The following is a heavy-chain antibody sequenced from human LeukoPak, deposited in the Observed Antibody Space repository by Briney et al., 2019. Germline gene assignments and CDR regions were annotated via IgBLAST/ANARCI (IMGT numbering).Heavy chain of an antibody. J-gene: IGHJ3*02. Sequence: GGSLRLSCAASGFTFSSYAMSWVRQAPGKGLEWGSVISGSGGSTYYADPVKGRFTISRDNSKNALYLQMNSLRTEDTAVYYCAKPLVDGDLDAFDIWGQGTMVTVSS. CDR2: ISGSGGST. CDR1: GFTFSSYA. V-gene: IGHV3-23*01. CDR3: AKPLVDGDLDAFDI. D-gene: IGHD4-17*01.